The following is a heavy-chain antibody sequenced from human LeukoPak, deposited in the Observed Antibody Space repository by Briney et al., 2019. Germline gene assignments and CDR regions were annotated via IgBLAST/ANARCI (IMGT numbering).Heavy chain of an antibody. CDR1: GFTFDNYA. CDR3: AKDGGLWVSAHWGDS. V-gene: IGHV3-9*01. D-gene: IGHD7-27*01. CDR2: VSWNSGTI. Sequence: LPGGSLRPSCAASGFTFDNYAMNWVRQVPGKGLEWISLVSWNSGTIGYADSVKGRFTISRDNANNFLYLQMNSLRAEDTAVYYCAKDGGLWVSAHWGDSWGRGTLVTVSS. J-gene: IGHJ4*02.